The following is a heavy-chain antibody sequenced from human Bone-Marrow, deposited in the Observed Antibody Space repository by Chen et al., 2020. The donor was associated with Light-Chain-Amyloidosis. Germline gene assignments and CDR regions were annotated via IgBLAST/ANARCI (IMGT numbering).Heavy chain of an antibody. CDR1: GYTVPNDW. Sequence: EVQLEQSGPEVKKPGESLRISCKGSGYTVPNDWIGWVRQMPGKGLEWMGVIYPDDSDARYSPSFEGQVTISADKSITTAYLQWRSLKASDTAMYYCARRRDGYNFDYWGQGTLVTVSS. V-gene: IGHV5-51*01. D-gene: IGHD5-12*01. J-gene: IGHJ4*02. CDR2: IYPDDSDA. CDR3: ARRRDGYNFDY.